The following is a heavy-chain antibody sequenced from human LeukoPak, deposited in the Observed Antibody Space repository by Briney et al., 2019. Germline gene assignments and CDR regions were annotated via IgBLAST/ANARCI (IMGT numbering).Heavy chain of an antibody. CDR3: AKAADFGCGGDCYNGAFDI. V-gene: IGHV3-23*01. CDR1: GFTFSSYA. CDR2: ISGSGGST. Sequence: HPGGSLRLSCAASGFTFSSYAMSWVRQAPGKGLEWVSAISGSGGSTYYADSVEGRFTISRDNSKNTLYLQMNSLRAEDTAVYYCAKAADFGCGGDCYNGAFDIWGQGTMVTVSS. D-gene: IGHD2-21*01. J-gene: IGHJ3*02.